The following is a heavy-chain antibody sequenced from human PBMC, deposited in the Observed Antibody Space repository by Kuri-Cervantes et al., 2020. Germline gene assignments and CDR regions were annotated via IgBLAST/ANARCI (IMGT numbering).Heavy chain of an antibody. Sequence: LSLTCAASGFTFDDYAMHWVRQAPGKGLEWVSGISWNSGSIGYADSVRGRFTISRDNSKNTLYLQMNSLRAEDTAIYFCAKESIGNNYADYWGQGIVVTVSS. V-gene: IGHV3-9*01. CDR3: AKESIGNNYADY. D-gene: IGHD2-2*01. CDR2: ISWNSGSI. CDR1: GFTFDDYA. J-gene: IGHJ4*02.